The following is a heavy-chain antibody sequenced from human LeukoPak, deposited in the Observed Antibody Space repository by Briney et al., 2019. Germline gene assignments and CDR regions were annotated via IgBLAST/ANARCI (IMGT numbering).Heavy chain of an antibody. CDR1: GYSFTNYL. D-gene: IGHD3-10*01. V-gene: IGHV5-51*01. Sequence: GESLKISCKGSGYSFTNYLIGWVRQMPGKGLEWMVIIYPGDSDTRYSPSFQGQVTISADKSISTAYLQWSSLKASDTAMYYCARLGPVYYYGSGSLLTGAEYYYYMDVWGKGTTVTVSS. J-gene: IGHJ6*03. CDR3: ARLGPVYYYGSGSLLTGAEYYYYMDV. CDR2: IYPGDSDT.